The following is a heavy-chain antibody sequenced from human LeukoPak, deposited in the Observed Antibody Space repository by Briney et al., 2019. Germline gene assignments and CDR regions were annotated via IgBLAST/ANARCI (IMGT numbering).Heavy chain of an antibody. CDR2: ISGDGGTT. CDR3: AKHLWRDLLWSGEGYYFGC. D-gene: IGHD3-10*01. Sequence: PGRSLRLSCVASGFPFSNYAMSWVRQASGKGLECVSVISGDGGTTYYADFVKGRFTISRDNSKNTFYLQMSSLRADDTAVYYCAKHLWRDLLWSGEGYYFGCWGQGTLVTVSS. J-gene: IGHJ4*02. V-gene: IGHV3-23*01. CDR1: GFPFSNYA.